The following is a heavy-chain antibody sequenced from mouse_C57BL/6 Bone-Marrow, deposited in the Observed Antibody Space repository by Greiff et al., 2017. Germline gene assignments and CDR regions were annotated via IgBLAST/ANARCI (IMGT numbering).Heavy chain of an antibody. CDR3: SRSGRGVDY. CDR1: GFSFTSYG. CDR2: IWSGGST. Sequence: QVQLKESGPGLVQPSQCLSITCTVSGFSFTSYGVHWVRQSPGKGLEWLGVIWSGGSTAYYAAFIPRLSISKDNSKIQVFFKMNELQAVDSAICYCSRSGRGVDYWGQGTSVTVSS. J-gene: IGHJ4*01. D-gene: IGHD4-1*01. V-gene: IGHV2-2*01.